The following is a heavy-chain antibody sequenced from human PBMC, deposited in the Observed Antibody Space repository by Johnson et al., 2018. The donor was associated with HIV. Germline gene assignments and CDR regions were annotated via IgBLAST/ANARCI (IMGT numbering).Heavy chain of an antibody. Sequence: VQLVESGGDLVKPGGSLRLSCAASGLTFSDSALHWVRQATGKGLEWVAVIWYDGSNKYYADSVKGRFTISRDNAKNSLYLQMNSLRAEDTAVYYCARDSKARFPTITMIDAFDIWGQGTMVTVSS. V-gene: IGHV3-33*08. CDR3: ARDSKARFPTITMIDAFDI. J-gene: IGHJ3*02. CDR1: GLTFSDSA. D-gene: IGHD3-22*01. CDR2: IWYDGSNK.